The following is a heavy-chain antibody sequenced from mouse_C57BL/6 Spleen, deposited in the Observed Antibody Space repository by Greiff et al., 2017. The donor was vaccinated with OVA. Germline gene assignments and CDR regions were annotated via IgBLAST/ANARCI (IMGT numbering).Heavy chain of an antibody. V-gene: IGHV1-18*01. CDR1: GYTFTDYN. Sequence: EVQLQQSGPELVKPGASVKIPCKASGYTFTDYNMDWVKQSHGKSLEWIGDINPNNGGTIYNQKFKGKATLTVDKSSSTAYMELRSLTSEDTAVYYCARQIGRIHSNYGYAMDYWGQGTSVTVSS. D-gene: IGHD2-5*01. CDR3: ARQIGRIHSNYGYAMDY. CDR2: INPNNGGT. J-gene: IGHJ4*01.